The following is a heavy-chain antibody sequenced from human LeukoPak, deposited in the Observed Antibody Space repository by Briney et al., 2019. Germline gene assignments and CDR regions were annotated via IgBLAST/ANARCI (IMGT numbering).Heavy chain of an antibody. D-gene: IGHD4-17*01. Sequence: SVKVSCKASGGTFSSYAISWVRQAPGQGLEWMGRIIPIFGTANYAQKFQGRVTITTDESTSTAYMELSSLRSEDTAVYYCARGHGDHEVYFDYWAREPWSPSPQ. CDR3: ARGHGDHEVYFDY. CDR2: IIPIFGTA. V-gene: IGHV1-69*05. J-gene: IGHJ4*02. CDR1: GGTFSSYA.